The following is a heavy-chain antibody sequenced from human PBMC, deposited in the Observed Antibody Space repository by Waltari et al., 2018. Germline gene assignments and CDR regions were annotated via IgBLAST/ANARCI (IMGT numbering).Heavy chain of an antibody. CDR2: INAGNGNT. CDR3: ARGMITFGGVIVNPDY. Sequence: QVQLVQSGAEVKKPGASVKVSCKASGYTFTSYAMHWVRQAPGQRLEWMGWINAGNGNTKYSQKFQGRVTSTRDTSASTAYMELSSLRSEDTAVYYCARGMITFGGVIVNPDYWGQGTLVTVSS. D-gene: IGHD3-16*02. V-gene: IGHV1-3*01. J-gene: IGHJ4*02. CDR1: GYTFTSYA.